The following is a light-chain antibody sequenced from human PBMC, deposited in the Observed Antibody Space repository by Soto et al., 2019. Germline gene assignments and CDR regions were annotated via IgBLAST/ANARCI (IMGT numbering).Light chain of an antibody. CDR1: QSFSSHF. Sequence: IVLTQSPGTLSLSPGDRATLSCRASQSFSSHFLAWYQQKPGQAPRLLIHGTSSRATGIPDRFSGSGSGTDFTLTIKSLEPEDFAVYYCKHFGSSLRTFGQGTKVDIK. CDR2: GTS. CDR3: KHFGSSLRT. J-gene: IGKJ1*01. V-gene: IGKV3-20*01.